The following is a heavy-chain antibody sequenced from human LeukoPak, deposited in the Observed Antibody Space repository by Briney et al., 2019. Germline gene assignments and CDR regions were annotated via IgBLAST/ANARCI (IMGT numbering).Heavy chain of an antibody. D-gene: IGHD3-16*02. CDR1: GYTFTSYY. J-gene: IGHJ4*02. V-gene: IGHV1-46*01. CDR3: ARDSDYVWGSYPV. Sequence: ASVKVSCKASGYTFTSYYMHWVRQAPGQGLEWMGIINPSGGSTSYAQKSQGRVTMTRDTSTSTVYMELNSLRAEDTAVYYCARDSDYVWGSYPVWGQGTLVTVSS. CDR2: INPSGGST.